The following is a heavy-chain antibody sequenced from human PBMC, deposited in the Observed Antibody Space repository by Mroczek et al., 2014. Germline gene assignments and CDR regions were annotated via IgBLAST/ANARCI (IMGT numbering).Heavy chain of an antibody. V-gene: IGHV4-61*02. CDR3: ARANLVVYAARYYYYGMDV. CDR2: IYTSGST. J-gene: IGHJ6*02. D-gene: IGHD2-8*02. CDR1: GGSISSGSYY. Sequence: QVQLQQWGPGLVKPSQTLSLTCTVSGGSISSGSYYWSWIRQPAGKGLEWIGRIYTSGSTNYNPSLKSRVTISVDTSKNQFSLKLSSVTAADTAVYYCARANLVVYAARYYYYGMDVWGQGTTVTVSS.